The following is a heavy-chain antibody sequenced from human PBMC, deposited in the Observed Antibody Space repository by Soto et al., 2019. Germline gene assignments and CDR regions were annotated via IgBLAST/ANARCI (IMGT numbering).Heavy chain of an antibody. V-gene: IGHV3-33*01. D-gene: IGHD4-17*01. Sequence: HPGGSLRLSCAASGFTFSSYGMHWVRQAPGKGLEWVAVIWYDGSNKYYADSVKGRFTISRDNSKNTLYLQMNSLRAEDTAVYYCAREGRGRGLRPQHSAFDIWGQGTMVTVSS. J-gene: IGHJ3*02. CDR2: IWYDGSNK. CDR1: GFTFSSYG. CDR3: AREGRGRGLRPQHSAFDI.